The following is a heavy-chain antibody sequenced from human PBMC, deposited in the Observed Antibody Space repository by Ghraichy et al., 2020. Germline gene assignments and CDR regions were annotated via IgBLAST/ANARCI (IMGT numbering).Heavy chain of an antibody. CDR1: GGSISSGGYY. J-gene: IGHJ4*02. Sequence: SETLSLTCTVSGGSISSGGYYWSWIRQHPGKGLEWIGYIYYSGSTYYNPSLKSRVTISVDTSKNQFSLKLSSVTAADTAVYYCARALDYYDSSGPTTPFDYWGQGTLVTVSS. CDR3: ARALDYYDSSGPTTPFDY. D-gene: IGHD3-22*01. V-gene: IGHV4-31*03. CDR2: IYYSGST.